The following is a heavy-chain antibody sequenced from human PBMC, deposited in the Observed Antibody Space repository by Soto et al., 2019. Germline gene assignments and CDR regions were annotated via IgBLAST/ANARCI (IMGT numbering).Heavy chain of an antibody. J-gene: IGHJ4*02. D-gene: IGHD2-8*01. CDR2: SFHDGTA. CDR3: ARLVYDTRLNYMYFDF. V-gene: IGHV4-4*02. Sequence: SGTLSLTCAVSGVSISSGNWWTWVRQTPQRGLEYIGESFHDGTANYYPSFERRVAISVDTSKNQFSLKLTSVTAADTAIYFCARLVYDTRLNYMYFDFWGQGALVTVSS. CDR1: GVSISSGNW.